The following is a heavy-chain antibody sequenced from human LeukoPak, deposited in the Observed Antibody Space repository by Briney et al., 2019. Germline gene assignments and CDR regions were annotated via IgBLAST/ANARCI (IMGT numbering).Heavy chain of an antibody. CDR2: ISYDGSNK. Sequence: GGSLRLSCAASGFTFSSYGMHWVRQAPGKGLEWVAVISYDGSNKYYADSVKGRFTISRDNSKNTLYLQMNSLRAEDTAVYYCAKDSRGSGSYYEASFDYWGQGTLVTVSS. V-gene: IGHV3-30*18. J-gene: IGHJ4*02. CDR3: AKDSRGSGSYYEASFDY. D-gene: IGHD3-10*01. CDR1: GFTFSSYG.